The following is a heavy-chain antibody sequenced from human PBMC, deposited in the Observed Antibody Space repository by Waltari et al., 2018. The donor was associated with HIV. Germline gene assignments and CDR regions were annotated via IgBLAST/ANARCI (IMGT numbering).Heavy chain of an antibody. CDR1: GEAFDGYY. J-gene: IGHJ4*02. D-gene: IGHD5-12*01. V-gene: IGHV4-34*01. CDR3: ARRALWLRPVYYFDY. Sequence: QVQLQQWGAGLLKPSETLSTTCAVYGEAFDGYYWSWIRQPPGKRLEWMGEINHRRNTDYNPSLKSRLTMSVDASKNQFSLNLNSVTAADTGVYYCARRALWLRPVYYFDYWGQGALVTVSS. CDR2: INHRRNT.